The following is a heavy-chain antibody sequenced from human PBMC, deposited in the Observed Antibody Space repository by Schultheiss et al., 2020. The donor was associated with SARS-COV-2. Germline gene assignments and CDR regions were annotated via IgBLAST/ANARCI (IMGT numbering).Heavy chain of an antibody. J-gene: IGHJ4*02. D-gene: IGHD2-15*01. V-gene: IGHV3-23*01. Sequence: GGSLRLSCAASGFMFSSYGMIWVRQAPGKGLEWVSAISGSGGTTYYADSVKGRFTISRDTSKNTLYLQMNSLRAEDTAVYYCAKDRVGLDYWGQGTLVTVSS. CDR3: AKDRVGLDY. CDR2: ISGSGGTT. CDR1: GFMFSSYG.